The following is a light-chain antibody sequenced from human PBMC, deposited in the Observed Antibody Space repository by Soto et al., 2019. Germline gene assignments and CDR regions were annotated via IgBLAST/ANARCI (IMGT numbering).Light chain of an antibody. CDR3: QQYKSYLRT. V-gene: IGKV1-5*01. CDR2: AAS. J-gene: IGKJ1*01. Sequence: DIQMTQSPSTLSASVGDRVTITCRASQSVSSWLAWYQQKPGKAPKLLIYAASTLESGVSSRFSGRGSGTEFTLNINSLQPEDFATYYCQQYKSYLRTFGQGTKVDIK. CDR1: QSVSSW.